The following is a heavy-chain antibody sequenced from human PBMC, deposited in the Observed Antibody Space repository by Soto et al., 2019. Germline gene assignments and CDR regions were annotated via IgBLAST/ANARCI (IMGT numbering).Heavy chain of an antibody. CDR2: VFYTGFT. Sequence: XASLSLTCAVCGGCISGSYYYWGWLRQSPGRGPEWIGSVFYTGFTSYNPSLESRVSVSVDTSKNQFSLKVSAVTAADTAVYYCASSQKGYNWNYFDHWGQGALVTVS. J-gene: IGHJ4*02. D-gene: IGHD1-20*01. CDR1: GGCISGSYYY. CDR3: ASSQKGYNWNYFDH. V-gene: IGHV4-39*01.